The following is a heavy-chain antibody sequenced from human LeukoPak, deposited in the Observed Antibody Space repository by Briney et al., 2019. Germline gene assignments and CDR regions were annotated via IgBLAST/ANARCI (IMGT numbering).Heavy chain of an antibody. D-gene: IGHD1-1*01. CDR3: VKITSVTGGDC. CDR2: ISSNGGSS. CDR1: GFTFSNYA. Sequence: PGGSLRLSCAASGFTFSNYAMNWVRQAPGKGLEYVSGISSNGGSSFYADSAKGRFTISRDNSKNTLYLQMSSLRAEDTAVYYCVKITSVTGGDCWGQGTRLTVSS. V-gene: IGHV3-64D*09. J-gene: IGHJ4*02.